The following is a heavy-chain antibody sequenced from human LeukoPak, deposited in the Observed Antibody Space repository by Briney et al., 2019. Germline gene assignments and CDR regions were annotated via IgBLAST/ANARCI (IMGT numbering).Heavy chain of an antibody. Sequence: SETLSLTCTVSGGSISSSSYYWGWIRQPPGKGLEWIGSIYYSGSTYYNPSLKSRVTISVDTSKNQFSLKLSSVTAADTAVYYCAGEHRERIQLWSFVYWGQGTLVTVSS. CDR3: AGEHRERIQLWSFVY. D-gene: IGHD5-18*01. CDR1: GGSISSSSYY. J-gene: IGHJ4*02. V-gene: IGHV4-39*02. CDR2: IYYSGST.